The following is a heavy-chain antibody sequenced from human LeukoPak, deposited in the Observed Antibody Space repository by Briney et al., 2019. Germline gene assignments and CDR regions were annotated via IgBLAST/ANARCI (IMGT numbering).Heavy chain of an antibody. D-gene: IGHD2-8*01. CDR3: ARVANGYSDY. CDR2: IRYDGSNK. CDR1: GFTFSSYG. J-gene: IGHJ4*02. Sequence: PGGSLRLSCAASGFTFSSYGMHWVRQAPGKGLEWVAFIRYDGSNKYYADSVKGRFTISRDSSKNTLYLQMNSLRAEDTAVYYCARVANGYSDYWGQGTLATVSS. V-gene: IGHV3-30*02.